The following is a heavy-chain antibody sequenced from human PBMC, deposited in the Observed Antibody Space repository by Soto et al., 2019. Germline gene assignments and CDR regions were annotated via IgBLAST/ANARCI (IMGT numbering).Heavy chain of an antibody. V-gene: IGHV1-8*01. CDR1: GDTFTTYD. Sequence: ASVKVSCKASGDTFTTYDINWVRQATGHGLEWMGWINPNSGNIGYAQRFQGRVTMTRDTAIRTAYMEVSSLRSDDTAVYYCARGRASGSYYLLDYWGQGTLVTV. D-gene: IGHD3-10*01. J-gene: IGHJ4*02. CDR3: ARGRASGSYYLLDY. CDR2: INPNSGNI.